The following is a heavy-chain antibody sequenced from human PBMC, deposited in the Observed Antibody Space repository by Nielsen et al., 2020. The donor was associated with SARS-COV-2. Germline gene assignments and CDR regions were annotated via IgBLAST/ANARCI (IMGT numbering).Heavy chain of an antibody. CDR3: ARDRNSSSWYGYYYYYYGMDV. V-gene: IGHV4-4*02. J-gene: IGHJ6*02. CDR2: IYHSGST. Sequence: VRQSPGKGLEWIGEIYHSGSTNYNPSLKSRVTISVDKSKNQFSLKLSSVTAADTAAYYCARDRNSSSWYGYYYYYYGMDVWGQGTTVTVSS. D-gene: IGHD6-13*01.